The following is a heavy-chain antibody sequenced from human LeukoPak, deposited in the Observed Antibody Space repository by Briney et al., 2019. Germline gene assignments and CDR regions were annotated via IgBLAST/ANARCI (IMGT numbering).Heavy chain of an antibody. CDR3: TTGPSFGYEW. CDR2: IKTDGRTT. CDR1: GMTFSNHW. V-gene: IGHV3-74*01. Sequence: GGSLRLSCAASGMTFSNHWMHWVRQAPGKGLVWASLIKTDGRTTIYADSVKGRFTISRDDGKSTLYLQMNSLRAEDTAIYYCTTGPSFGYEWWGQGTVVTVSS. D-gene: IGHD3-22*01. J-gene: IGHJ4*02.